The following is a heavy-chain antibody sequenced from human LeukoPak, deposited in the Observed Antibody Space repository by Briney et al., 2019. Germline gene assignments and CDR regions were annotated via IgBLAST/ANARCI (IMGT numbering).Heavy chain of an antibody. CDR1: GYTFTTYY. V-gene: IGHV1-46*01. Sequence: ASVKVSCKASGYTFTTYYMHWVRQAPGQGLEWMGIINPSGGSTTYAQNFQGRVTITRDTSASTAYMELSSLRSEDTAVYYCARSKIAVAGALDYYYGMDVWGQGTTVTVSS. CDR2: INPSGGST. D-gene: IGHD6-19*01. J-gene: IGHJ6*02. CDR3: ARSKIAVAGALDYYYGMDV.